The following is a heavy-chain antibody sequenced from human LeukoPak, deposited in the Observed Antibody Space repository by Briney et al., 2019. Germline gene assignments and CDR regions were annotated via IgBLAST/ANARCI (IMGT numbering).Heavy chain of an antibody. J-gene: IGHJ6*03. CDR2: IKQDGSEK. CDR1: GFTFSSYW. V-gene: IGHV3-7*01. Sequence: GGSLRLSCAASGFTFSSYWMSWVRQAPGKGLEWVANIKQDGSEKYYVDSVKGRFTISRDNAKNSLYLRMNSLRAEDTAVYYCARFAVLYYMDVWGKGTTVTVSS. D-gene: IGHD4/OR15-4a*01. CDR3: ARFAVLYYMDV.